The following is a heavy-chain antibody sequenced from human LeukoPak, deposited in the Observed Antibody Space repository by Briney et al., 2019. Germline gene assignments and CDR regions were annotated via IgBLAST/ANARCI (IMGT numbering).Heavy chain of an antibody. CDR3: ATLHYDILTGYSNTPSDY. CDR2: IYTSGST. J-gene: IGHJ4*02. V-gene: IGHV4-61*02. Sequence: SETLSLTCTVSGGSISSGSYYWSWIRQPAGKGLEWIGRIYTSGSTNYNPSLKSRVTISVDTSKNQFSLKLSSVTAADTAVYYCATLHYDILTGYSNTPSDYWGQGTLVTVSS. CDR1: GGSISSGSYY. D-gene: IGHD3-9*01.